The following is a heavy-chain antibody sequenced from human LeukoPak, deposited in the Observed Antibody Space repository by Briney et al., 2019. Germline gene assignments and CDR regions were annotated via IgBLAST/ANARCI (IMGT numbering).Heavy chain of an antibody. CDR3: ARVNWNYKSAFDI. Sequence: SETLSLTCTVSGGSISSYYWSWIRQPPGKGLEWIGYIYYSGSTNYNPSLKSRVTISVDTSKNQFSLKLSSVTAADTAVYYCARVNWNYKSAFDIWGQGTMVTVSS. J-gene: IGHJ3*02. CDR2: IYYSGST. V-gene: IGHV4-59*01. D-gene: IGHD1-7*01. CDR1: GGSISSYY.